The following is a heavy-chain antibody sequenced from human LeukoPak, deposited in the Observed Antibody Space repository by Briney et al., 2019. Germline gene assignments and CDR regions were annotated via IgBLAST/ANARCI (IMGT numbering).Heavy chain of an antibody. CDR3: ARVPGGDLQWLLCYYYYMDV. CDR1: GFTFTSSA. CDR2: IVVGSGNT. J-gene: IGHJ6*03. V-gene: IGHV1-58*01. Sequence: GTSVKVSCKASGFTFTSSAVQWVRQARGQRLEWIGWIVVGSGNTNYAQKFQERVTITRDMSTSTAYMELSSLRSEDTAVYYCARVPGGDLQWLLCYYYYMDVWGKGTTVTVSS. D-gene: IGHD3-3*01.